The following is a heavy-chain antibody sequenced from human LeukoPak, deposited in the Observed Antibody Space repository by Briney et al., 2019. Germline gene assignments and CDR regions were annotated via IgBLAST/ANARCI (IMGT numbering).Heavy chain of an antibody. Sequence: TGESLKISCKGSGYSFTSYWIGWVRPMPGRGLEWMGIIYPGDSDTRYSPSFQGQVTISADKSISTAYLQWSSLKASDTAMYYCARRASPYDILTGSQFVGEIDYWGQGTLVTVSS. J-gene: IGHJ4*02. D-gene: IGHD3-9*01. CDR2: IYPGDSDT. CDR1: GYSFTSYW. V-gene: IGHV5-51*01. CDR3: ARRASPYDILTGSQFVGEIDY.